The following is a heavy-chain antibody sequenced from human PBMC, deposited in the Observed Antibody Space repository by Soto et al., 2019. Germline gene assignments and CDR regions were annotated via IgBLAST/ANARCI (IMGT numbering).Heavy chain of an antibody. CDR2: IYYTGST. J-gene: IGHJ4*02. CDR1: VASIRSGGFD. D-gene: IGHD5-12*01. V-gene: IGHV4-31*03. Sequence: KPSETLSLTCTVSVASIRSGGFDWIWLRQSPGKGLEWIGHIYYTGSTFVSPSLKGRLTISLDTSKNQFSLDLSSVTAADTAMYYCARIEMASIKWGRGTLVTVSS. CDR3: ARIEMASIK.